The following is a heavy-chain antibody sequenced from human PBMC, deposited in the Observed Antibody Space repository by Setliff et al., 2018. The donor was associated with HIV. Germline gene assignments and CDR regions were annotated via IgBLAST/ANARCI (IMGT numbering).Heavy chain of an antibody. CDR1: GGSFSGYY. CDR2: INHSGST. J-gene: IGHJ3*02. V-gene: IGHV4-34*01. CDR3: ARDGIAVAGTAFDI. D-gene: IGHD6-19*01. Sequence: SETLSLTCAVYGGSFSGYYWSWIRQPPGKGLEWIGEINHSGSTNYNPSFKSRVTISVDTSKNQFSLKLSSVTAADTAVYYCARDGIAVAGTAFDIWGQGTMVTVSS.